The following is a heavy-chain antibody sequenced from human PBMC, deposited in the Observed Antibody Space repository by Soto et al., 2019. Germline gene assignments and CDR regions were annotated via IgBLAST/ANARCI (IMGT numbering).Heavy chain of an antibody. D-gene: IGHD6-13*01. CDR2: IYPGDHET. CDR1: GYTFSNFW. CDR3: ARSPRSSPYFDY. J-gene: IGHJ4*02. V-gene: IGHV5-51*01. Sequence: GESLKISCQSSGYTFSNFWIGWVRQLPGKGLEWMGLIYPGDHETRYSPSFHGKVTISADRSINTACLQWNSLEASDTAFYFCARSPRSSPYFDYWGQGALVTVSS.